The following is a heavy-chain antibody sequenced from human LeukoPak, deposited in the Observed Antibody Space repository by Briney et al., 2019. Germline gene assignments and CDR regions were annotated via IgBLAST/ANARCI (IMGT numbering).Heavy chain of an antibody. J-gene: IGHJ4*02. CDR2: IIPIFGTA. D-gene: IGHD5-12*01. Sequence: SVKVSCKASGGTFSSYAISWVRQAPGQGLEWMGGIIPIFGTANYAQKFQGRVTITADESTNTAYMELSSLRSGGTAVYYCARGTGGVATINVIDYWGQGTLVTVSS. V-gene: IGHV1-69*13. CDR3: ARGTGGVATINVIDY. CDR1: GGTFSSYA.